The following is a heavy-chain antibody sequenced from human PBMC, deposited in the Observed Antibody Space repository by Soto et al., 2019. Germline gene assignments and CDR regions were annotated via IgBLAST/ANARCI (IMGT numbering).Heavy chain of an antibody. CDR2: ISGSGGST. V-gene: IGHV3-23*01. Sequence: GGSLRLSCAASGFTFSSYAMSWVRQAPGKGLEWVSAISGSGGSTYYADSVKGRFTISRDNSKNTLYLQMNSLRAEDTAVYYCAKDQPYCSSTSCLPDVYYYYMDVWGKGTTVTVSS. CDR1: GFTFSSYA. D-gene: IGHD2-2*01. J-gene: IGHJ6*03. CDR3: AKDQPYCSSTSCLPDVYYYYMDV.